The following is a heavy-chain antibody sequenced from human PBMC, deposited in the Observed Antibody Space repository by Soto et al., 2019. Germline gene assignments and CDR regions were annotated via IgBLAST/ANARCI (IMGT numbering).Heavy chain of an antibody. D-gene: IGHD3-10*01. V-gene: IGHV4-59*01. Sequence: SETLSLTCTFPSSSIYCYYWNWIRQPPGKGLDWIGYIYYSGSTNYNPSLKSRVTISVDTSKNQFSLKLSSVTAADTAVYYCARDPGSGSYYGWFDPWGQGTLVTVS. CDR3: ARDPGSGSYYGWFDP. CDR2: IYYSGST. J-gene: IGHJ5*02. CDR1: SSSIYCYY.